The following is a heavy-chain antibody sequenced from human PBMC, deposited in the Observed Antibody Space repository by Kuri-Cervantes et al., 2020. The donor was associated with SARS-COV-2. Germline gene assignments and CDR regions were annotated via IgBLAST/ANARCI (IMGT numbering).Heavy chain of an antibody. CDR2: IYTSGNT. J-gene: IGHJ5*02. V-gene: IGHV4-4*07. Sequence: SETLSLTCTVSGGSISRYYWSWIRQAAGEGLEWIGRIYTSGNTNYNPSLKSRVTISVDTSKNQFSLKLSSVTAADTAVYYCARGITGTRFDPWGQGTLVTVSS. CDR1: GGSISRYY. D-gene: IGHD1-7*01. CDR3: ARGITGTRFDP.